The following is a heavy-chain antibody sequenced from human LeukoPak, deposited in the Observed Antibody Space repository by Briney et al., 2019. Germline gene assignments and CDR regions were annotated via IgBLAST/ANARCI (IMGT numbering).Heavy chain of an antibody. D-gene: IGHD6-19*01. CDR1: GYTFTGYY. Sequence: TSVKVSCEASGYTFTGYYMHWVRQAPGQGLEWMGWINPNSGGTNYAQKFQGRVTMTRDTSISTAYMELSRLRPDDTAVYYCARSSGWYGGDYWGQGTLVTVSS. J-gene: IGHJ4*02. V-gene: IGHV1-2*02. CDR2: INPNSGGT. CDR3: ARSSGWYGGDY.